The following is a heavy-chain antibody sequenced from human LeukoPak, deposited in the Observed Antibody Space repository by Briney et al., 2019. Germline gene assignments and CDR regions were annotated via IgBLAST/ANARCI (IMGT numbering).Heavy chain of an antibody. D-gene: IGHD2-15*01. CDR3: ARGYCSGGSCYSLYFDY. J-gene: IGHJ4*02. Sequence: PSETLSLTCTVSGGSISSGSYYWSWIRQPAGKGLEWIGRIYTSGSTNYHSSLKSRVTISVDTSKNQFSLKLSSVTAADTAVYYCARGYCSGGSCYSLYFDYWGQGTLVTVSS. CDR1: GGSISSGSYY. V-gene: IGHV4-61*02. CDR2: IYTSGST.